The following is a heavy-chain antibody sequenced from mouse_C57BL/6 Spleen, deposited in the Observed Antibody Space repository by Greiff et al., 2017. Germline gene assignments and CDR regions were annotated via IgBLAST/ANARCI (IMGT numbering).Heavy chain of an antibody. V-gene: IGHV3-8*01. CDR1: GFSITSDY. D-gene: IGHD2-5*01. CDR2: ISYSGST. Sequence: EVQLQQSGPGLAKPSQTLSLTCSVTGFSITSDYWNWIRKFPGNKLEYMGYISYSGSTYYIPSLKSRIAITRDTSKNQYYQQLNSVTTEDTATYYCARYNSNYPYWYFDVWGTGTTVTVSS. CDR3: ARYNSNYPYWYFDV. J-gene: IGHJ1*03.